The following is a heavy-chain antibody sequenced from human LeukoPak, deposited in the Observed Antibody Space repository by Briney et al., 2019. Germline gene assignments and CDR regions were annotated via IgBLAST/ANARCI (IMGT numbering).Heavy chain of an antibody. CDR2: INHSGST. D-gene: IGHD3-22*01. CDR3: ARGQPFSAVWIVVVIGFDI. Sequence: SETLSLTCAVYGGSFSGYYWSWIRQPPGKGLEWIGEINHSGSTNYNPSLKSRVTISVDTSKNQFSLKPSSVTAADTAVYYCARGQPFSAVWIVVVIGFDIWGQGTMVTVSS. J-gene: IGHJ3*02. CDR1: GGSFSGYY. V-gene: IGHV4-34*01.